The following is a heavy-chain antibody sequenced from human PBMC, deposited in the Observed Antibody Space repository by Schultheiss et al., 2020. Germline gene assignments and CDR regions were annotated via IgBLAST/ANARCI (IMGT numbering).Heavy chain of an antibody. Sequence: ASVKVSCKASGYTLISCGVNWVRQAPGQGLEWMGWISPYNGNTKYAQKFQGRVTLTRDTSISTAYMELSRLRSDDTAVYYCARGGSGSHYWGQGTLVTVSS. CDR1: GYTLISCG. D-gene: IGHD1-26*01. V-gene: IGHV1-18*01. CDR2: ISPYNGNT. J-gene: IGHJ4*02. CDR3: ARGGSGSHY.